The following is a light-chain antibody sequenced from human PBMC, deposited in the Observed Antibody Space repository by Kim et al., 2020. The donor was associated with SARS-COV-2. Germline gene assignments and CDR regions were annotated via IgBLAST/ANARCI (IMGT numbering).Light chain of an antibody. CDR3: QQHGSAPWT. CDR2: DAS. Sequence: EIVLTQSPGTLSLSPGERATLSCRASQSVSNNDLARYQQKPGQAPRLLIYDASRRATGIADRFSGSGSGTDFTLTISRLEPEDFAVYHCQQHGSAPWTFGQGTKVDIK. V-gene: IGKV3-20*01. J-gene: IGKJ1*01. CDR1: QSVSNND.